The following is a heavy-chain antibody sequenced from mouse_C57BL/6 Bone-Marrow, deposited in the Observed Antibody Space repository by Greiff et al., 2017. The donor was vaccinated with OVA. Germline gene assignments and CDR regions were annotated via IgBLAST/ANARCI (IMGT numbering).Heavy chain of an antibody. V-gene: IGHV1-50*01. D-gene: IGHD1-1*01. J-gene: IGHJ2*01. CDR3: ARKENYYGSSMYYFDY. CDR1: GYTFTSYW. CDR2: IDPSDSYT. Sequence: QVQLQQPGAELVKPGASVKLSCKASGYTFTSYWMQWVKQRPGQGLEWIGEIDPSDSYTNYNQKFKGKATLTVDTSSSTAYMQLSGLTSEDSAVYYCARKENYYGSSMYYFDYWGQGTTLTVSS.